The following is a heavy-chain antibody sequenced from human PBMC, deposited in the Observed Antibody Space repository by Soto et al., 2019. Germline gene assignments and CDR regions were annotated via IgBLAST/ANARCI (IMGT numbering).Heavy chain of an antibody. CDR2: ISGSGGSP. CDR3: AKAGCSTTNCYVPDY. CDR1: GFPFSTYT. Sequence: SLGLSCVASGFPFSTYTMSWGRQAPGKGLEWVSVISGSGGSPSYADSVQGRFSISRDNPKNTLYLQMNSLRGEDTAMYYCAKAGCSTTNCYVPDYWGQGTLVTVSS. J-gene: IGHJ4*02. D-gene: IGHD2-2*01. V-gene: IGHV3-23*01.